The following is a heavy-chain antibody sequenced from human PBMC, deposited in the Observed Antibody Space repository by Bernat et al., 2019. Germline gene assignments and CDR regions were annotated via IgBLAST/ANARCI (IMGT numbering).Heavy chain of an antibody. V-gene: IGHV3-30-3*01. J-gene: IGHJ6*03. CDR1: GFTFSAYA. CDR2: ISYDGSNK. CDR3: ARANWNYASYYYYMDV. Sequence: QVQLVESGGGVVQPGRSLRLSCAASGFTFSAYALHWVRQAPGEGLEWVAVISYDGSNKYYADSVKGRFTISRDNSKSTLYLQMNSLRPEDTAVYYCARANWNYASYYYYMDVWGKGTTVTVSS. D-gene: IGHD1-7*01.